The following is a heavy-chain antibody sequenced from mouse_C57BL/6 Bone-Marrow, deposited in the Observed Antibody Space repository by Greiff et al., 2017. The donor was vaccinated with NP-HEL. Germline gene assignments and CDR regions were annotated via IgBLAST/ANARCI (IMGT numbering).Heavy chain of an antibody. Sequence: EVKLVESGGDLVKPGGSLKLSCAASGFTFSSYGMSWVRQTPDKRLEWVATISSGGSYTYYPDSVKGRFTISRDNAKNTLKLQMSILKSEDTAMYYCARLGDYDVVYAMDYWGQGTSVTVSS. V-gene: IGHV5-6*01. CDR3: ARLGDYDVVYAMDY. J-gene: IGHJ4*01. D-gene: IGHD2-4*01. CDR1: GFTFSSYG. CDR2: ISSGGSYT.